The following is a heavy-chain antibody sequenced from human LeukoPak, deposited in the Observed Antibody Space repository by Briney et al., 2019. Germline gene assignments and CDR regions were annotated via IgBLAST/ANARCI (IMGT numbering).Heavy chain of an antibody. Sequence: GGSLRLSCAASGFTFSASWMHWVRRVPGKGLVWGSRISADGSSFSCADSVKGRFTTSRDNAKNPVYLQMNSLRAEDTAVYHCARGYGSSWFYFDYWGQGTPITVSS. D-gene: IGHD6-13*01. CDR2: ISADGSSF. CDR1: GFTFSASW. CDR3: ARGYGSSWFYFDY. J-gene: IGHJ4*02. V-gene: IGHV3-74*01.